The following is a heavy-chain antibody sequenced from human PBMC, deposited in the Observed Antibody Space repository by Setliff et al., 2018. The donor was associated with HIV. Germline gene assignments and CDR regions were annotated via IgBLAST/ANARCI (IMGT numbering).Heavy chain of an antibody. Sequence: SETPSLTCTVSGDSISSSRSFWGWIRQSPGKGLEWIGSIYFSGSVFYNPSLNSRVIISIDTSRNQFSLKLSSVTGADTAVYYCARVSSVIELQGGDYFDSWGQGLLVTVSS. V-gene: IGHV4-39*07. J-gene: IGHJ4*02. CDR3: ARVSSVIELQGGDYFDS. CDR1: GDSISSSRSF. D-gene: IGHD1-7*01. CDR2: IYFSGSV.